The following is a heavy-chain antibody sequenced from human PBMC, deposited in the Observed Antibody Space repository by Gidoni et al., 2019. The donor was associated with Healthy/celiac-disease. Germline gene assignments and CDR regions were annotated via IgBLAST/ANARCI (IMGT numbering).Heavy chain of an antibody. Sequence: QVQLQESGPGLVKPSGTLSLTCAVSDGTISSSNWWSWVRQPPGKGLEWIGEIYHSGSTNYNPSLKSRVTISVDKSKNQFSLKLSSVTAADTAVYYCARYGTVTTNIYWYFDLWGRGTLVTVSS. CDR3: ARYGTVTTNIYWYFDL. J-gene: IGHJ2*01. CDR1: DGTISSSNW. D-gene: IGHD4-17*01. CDR2: IYHSGST. V-gene: IGHV4-4*02.